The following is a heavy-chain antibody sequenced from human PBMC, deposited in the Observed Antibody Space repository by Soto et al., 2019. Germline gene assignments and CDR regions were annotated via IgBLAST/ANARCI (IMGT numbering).Heavy chain of an antibody. J-gene: IGHJ3*01. D-gene: IGHD3-16*01. Sequence: QVQLVQSGAEVREPGASVKVSCQASGYNFTRYAIHWVRQAPGQRLEWMGWINAGRGGTKYSQNFQGRVTITMDTSAIPVYMDLSSLRSEDTAVYYCARGTYGAFDFWGQGTMVTVSS. CDR1: GYNFTRYA. V-gene: IGHV1-3*01. CDR2: INAGRGGT. CDR3: ARGTYGAFDF.